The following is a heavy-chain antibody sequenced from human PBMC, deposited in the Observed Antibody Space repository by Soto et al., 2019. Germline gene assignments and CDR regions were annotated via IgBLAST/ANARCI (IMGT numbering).Heavy chain of an antibody. CDR2: IYYSGST. J-gene: IGHJ4*02. CDR1: GGSVSSGSYY. D-gene: IGHD5-18*01. V-gene: IGHV4-61*01. Sequence: SETLSLTSTVSGGSVSSGSYYWSWIRQPPGKGLEWIGYIYYSGSTNYNPSLKSRVTISVDTSKNQFSLKLSSVTAADTAVYYCARASADPGYSYGYTLDYWGQGTLVTVSS. CDR3: ARASADPGYSYGYTLDY.